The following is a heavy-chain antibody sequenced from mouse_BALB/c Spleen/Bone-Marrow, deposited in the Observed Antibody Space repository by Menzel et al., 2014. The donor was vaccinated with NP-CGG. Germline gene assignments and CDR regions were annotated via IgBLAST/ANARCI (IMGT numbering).Heavy chain of an antibody. CDR3: ARDNYYDYDGFAY. Sequence: EVQLQQSGGGLVQPGGSLKISCAASGFTLSSYGMSWVRQTPDKRLDLVATINSNGGSTYYPDSVKGRFTISRDNAKNTLYLQMSSLKSEDTAMYYCARDNYYDYDGFAYWGQGTLVTVSA. J-gene: IGHJ3*01. CDR1: GFTLSSYG. V-gene: IGHV5-6-3*01. CDR2: INSNGGST. D-gene: IGHD2-4*01.